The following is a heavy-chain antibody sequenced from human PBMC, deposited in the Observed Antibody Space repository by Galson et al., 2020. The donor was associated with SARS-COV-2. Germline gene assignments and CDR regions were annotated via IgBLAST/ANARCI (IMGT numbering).Heavy chain of an antibody. Sequence: ASETLSLTCTVSGVSISSTTYYWGWIRQPPGRGLEWIGSVYYSGSTYYNSALQSRVTISVDTSKNQFSLELTSVTAADTAVYYCAKSRDCGSGACYYFHYYGMDVWGQGTTVTVSS. J-gene: IGHJ6*02. CDR1: GVSISSTTYY. CDR2: VYYSGST. CDR3: AKSRDCGSGACYYFHYYGMDV. V-gene: IGHV4-39*07. D-gene: IGHD2-21*01.